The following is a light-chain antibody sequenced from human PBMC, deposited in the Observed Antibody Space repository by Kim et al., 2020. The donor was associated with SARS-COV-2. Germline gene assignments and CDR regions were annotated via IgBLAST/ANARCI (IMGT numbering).Light chain of an antibody. CDR2: GAS. CDR1: QSVSSN. V-gene: IGKV3-15*01. J-gene: IGKJ4*01. Sequence: SVSPGERATLSCGASQSVSSNLAWYQQKPGQAPRLLIYGASTRATGIPARFSGSGSGTEFTLTISSLQSEDFAVYYCQQYNNWLTFGGGTKVDIK. CDR3: QQYNNWLT.